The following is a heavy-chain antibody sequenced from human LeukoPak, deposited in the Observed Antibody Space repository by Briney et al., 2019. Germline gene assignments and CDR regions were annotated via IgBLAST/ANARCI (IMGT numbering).Heavy chain of an antibody. CDR3: ARLDEDFYYDGSGFYF. CDR2: IYPGDSET. Sequence: GESLKISCRGSGYRFTNYRIAWVRQMPGKGLEWMGIIYPGDSETTYSPSFQGQVTISVDKSINTAYLQWSSPRTSDTAMYYCARLDEDFYYDGSGFYFWGQGTLVTVSS. D-gene: IGHD3-22*01. J-gene: IGHJ1*01. CDR1: GYRFTNYR. V-gene: IGHV5-51*01.